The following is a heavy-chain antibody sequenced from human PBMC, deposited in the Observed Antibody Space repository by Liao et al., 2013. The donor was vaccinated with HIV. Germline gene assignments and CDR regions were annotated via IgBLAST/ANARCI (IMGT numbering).Heavy chain of an antibody. CDR1: GGSFSSGSYY. D-gene: IGHD3-9*01. V-gene: IGHV4-61*02. J-gene: IGHJ4*02. CDR2: IYTSGST. Sequence: QVQLQESGPGLVKPSQTLSLTCTVSGGSFSSGSYYWSWIRQPAGKGLEWIGRIYTSGSTNYNPSLKSRVTISVDTSKNQFSLKLSSVTAADTAVYYCESQGYYDILTGYYTEYYFDYWGQGTLVTVSS. CDR3: ESQGYYDILTGYYTEYYFDY.